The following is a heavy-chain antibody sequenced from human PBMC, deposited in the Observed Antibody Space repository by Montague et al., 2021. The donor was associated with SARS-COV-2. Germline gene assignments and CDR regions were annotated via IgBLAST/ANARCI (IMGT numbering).Heavy chain of an antibody. V-gene: IGHV4-39*01. D-gene: IGHD6-13*01. J-gene: IGHJ3*02. Sequence: IYYSGSTYYNPSLKSRVTISVDTSKNQLSLKLSSVTAADTAVYYCAGLTPCIEPAGTVAAFDIWCQGTKVTVSA. CDR2: IYYSGST. CDR3: AGLTPCIEPAGTVAAFDI.